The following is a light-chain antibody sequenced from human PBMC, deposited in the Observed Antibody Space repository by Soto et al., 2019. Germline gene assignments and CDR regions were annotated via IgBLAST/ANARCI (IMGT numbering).Light chain of an antibody. CDR1: QTISRW. J-gene: IGKJ5*01. Sequence: DIQLTQTPSTLYSSXGDQVTITCRASQTISRWLAWYQQKPGRAPKLLIYDASTLESGVPSRFSGSGSETEFTLTISRLQPDDFATYFCHSRAFGQGTRLENK. V-gene: IGKV1-5*01. CDR3: HSRA. CDR2: DAS.